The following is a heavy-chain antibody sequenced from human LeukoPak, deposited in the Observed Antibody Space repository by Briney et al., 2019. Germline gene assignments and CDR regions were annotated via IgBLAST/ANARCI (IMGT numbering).Heavy chain of an antibody. V-gene: IGHV3-15*01. J-gene: IGHJ4*02. CDR1: GFTFSNAW. CDR3: TTAQGGGSLTLPEVGY. Sequence: GGSLRLSCAASGFTFSNAWMSWVRQAPGKGLEWVGRIKSKTDGGTTDYAAPVKGRFTISRDDSTNTLYLEMNSLKTEDTAVYYCTTAQGGGSLTLPEVGYWGQGTLVTVSS. D-gene: IGHD2-15*01. CDR2: IKSKTDGGTT.